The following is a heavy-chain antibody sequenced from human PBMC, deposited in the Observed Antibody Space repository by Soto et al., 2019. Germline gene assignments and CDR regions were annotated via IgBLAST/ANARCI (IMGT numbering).Heavy chain of an antibody. J-gene: IGHJ4*02. CDR3: AKDKSPTTPFDY. CDR1: GFTFSSYG. CDR2: ISYDGSNK. V-gene: IGHV3-30*18. D-gene: IGHD2-15*01. Sequence: GGSLRLSCAASGFTFSSYGMHWVRQAPGKGLEWVAVISYDGSNKYYADSVKGRFTISRDNSKNTLYLQMNSLRAEDTAVYYCAKDKSPTTPFDYWGQGTLVTVSS.